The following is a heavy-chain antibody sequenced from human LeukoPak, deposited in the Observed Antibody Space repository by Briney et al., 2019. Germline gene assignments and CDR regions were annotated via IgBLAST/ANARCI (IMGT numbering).Heavy chain of an antibody. J-gene: IGHJ4*02. CDR3: ARDVRIAAAGHWYYFDY. CDR2: IWYDGSNK. CDR1: GFTFSSYG. Sequence: QSGGSLRFSCAASGFTFSSYGMHWVRQAPGKGLEWVAVIWYDGSNKYYADSVKGRFTISRDNSKNTLYLQVNSLRAEDTAVYYCARDVRIAAAGHWYYFDYWGQGTLVTVSS. V-gene: IGHV3-33*01. D-gene: IGHD6-13*01.